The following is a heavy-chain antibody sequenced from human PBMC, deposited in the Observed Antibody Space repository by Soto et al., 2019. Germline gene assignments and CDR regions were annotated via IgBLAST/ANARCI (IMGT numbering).Heavy chain of an antibody. Sequence: PWETLSLTCTVSGGSISSSSYYWGWIRQPPGKGLEWIGSIYYSGSTYYNPSLKSRVTISVDTSKNQFSLKLSSVTAADTAVYYCARHGGEYSGYEYDYWGQGALVTVSS. CDR1: GGSISSSSYY. V-gene: IGHV4-39*01. D-gene: IGHD5-12*01. CDR3: ARHGGEYSGYEYDY. CDR2: IYYSGST. J-gene: IGHJ4*02.